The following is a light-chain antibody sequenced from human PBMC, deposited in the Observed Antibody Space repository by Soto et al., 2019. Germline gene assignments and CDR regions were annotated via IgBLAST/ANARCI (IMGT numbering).Light chain of an antibody. V-gene: IGLV1-40*01. J-gene: IGLJ3*02. CDR3: QSYDSSLSGCV. Sequence: QSVLTQPPSVSGAPGQRVNISCTGSSSNIGAGYDVHWYQQLPGTAPKLLIYGNSNRPSGVPDRFSGSKSGTSASLAITGLQAEDEADYYGQSYDSSLSGCVFGGGTKLTVL. CDR1: SSNIGAGYD. CDR2: GNS.